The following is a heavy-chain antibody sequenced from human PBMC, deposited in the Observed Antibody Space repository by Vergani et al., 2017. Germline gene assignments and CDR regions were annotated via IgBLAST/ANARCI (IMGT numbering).Heavy chain of an antibody. Sequence: QVQLQESGPGLVKASQTLSLTCSVSGGSISSGGYYWSWIRQHPGKGLEWIGYIYYSGSTYYNPSLKSRVTISVDTSKNQFSLKLSSVTAADTAVYYCARGSTIFGVAFNWFDPWGQGTLVTVSS. CDR3: ARGSTIFGVAFNWFDP. V-gene: IGHV4-31*03. D-gene: IGHD3-3*01. CDR2: IYYSGST. J-gene: IGHJ5*02. CDR1: GGSISSGGYY.